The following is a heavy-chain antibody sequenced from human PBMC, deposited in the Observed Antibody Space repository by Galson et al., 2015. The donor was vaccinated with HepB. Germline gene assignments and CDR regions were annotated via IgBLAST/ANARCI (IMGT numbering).Heavy chain of an antibody. CDR1: GFTFSSYA. V-gene: IGHV3-30*04. Sequence: SLRLSCAASGFTFSSYAMHWVRQAPGKGLEWVAVISYDGSNKYYADSVKGRFTISRDNSKNTLYLQMNSLRAEDTAVYYCARSIRSGVPSGYWGQGTLVTVSS. J-gene: IGHJ4*02. CDR3: ARSIRSGVPSGY. D-gene: IGHD3-3*01. CDR2: ISYDGSNK.